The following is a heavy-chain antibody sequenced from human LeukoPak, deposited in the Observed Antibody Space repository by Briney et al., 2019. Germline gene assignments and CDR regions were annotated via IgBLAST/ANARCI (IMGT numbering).Heavy chain of an antibody. CDR2: IIPIFGTA. V-gene: IGHV1-69*06. D-gene: IGHD3-22*01. CDR3: ARDRRTYFYDRSGFEDTGWFDS. J-gene: IGHJ5*01. Sequence: SVKVSCKASGGTFSSYAISWVRQAPGQGLEWMGGIIPIFGTANYAQKFQGRVTITADRSTSTAYMELSSLRSEDTAVYYCARDRRTYFYDRSGFEDTGWFDSWGQGTLVTVSS. CDR1: GGTFSSYA.